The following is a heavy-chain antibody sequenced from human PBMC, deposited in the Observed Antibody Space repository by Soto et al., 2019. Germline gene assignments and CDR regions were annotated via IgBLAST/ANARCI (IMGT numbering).Heavy chain of an antibody. CDR2: ISASGTHT. V-gene: IGHV3-23*01. J-gene: IGHJ6*03. CDR1: GFTFSTFA. Sequence: EVRLLESGGGFVQPGGSLRLSCAASGFTFSTFAMTWVRQAPGKGLEWVSSISASGTHTYHADSGRGRFTISRDDSINTLYLQLNSLRGGDTAVYYCAKGLRPWNHMDAWGRGTTVTVSS. CDR3: AKGLRPWNHMDA. D-gene: IGHD1-1*01.